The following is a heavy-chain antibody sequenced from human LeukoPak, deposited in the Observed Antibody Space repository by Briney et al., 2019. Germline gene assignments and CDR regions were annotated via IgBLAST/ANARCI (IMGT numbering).Heavy chain of an antibody. D-gene: IGHD6-19*01. J-gene: IGHJ3*02. CDR2: IYYSGST. CDR3: AREWGYSSGWPDAFDI. V-gene: IGHV4-59*01. Sequence: PSETLSLTCTVSGGSIRNYYWNWIRQPPGKGLEWIGYIYYSGSTNYNLSLKSRVTISVDTSKNQFSLRLRSVTAADTAIYYCAREWGYSSGWPDAFDIWGQGTMITVSS. CDR1: GGSIRNYY.